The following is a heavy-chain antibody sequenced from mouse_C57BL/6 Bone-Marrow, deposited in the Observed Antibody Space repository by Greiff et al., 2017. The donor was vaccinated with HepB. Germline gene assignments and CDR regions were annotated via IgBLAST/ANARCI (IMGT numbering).Heavy chain of an antibody. Sequence: QVQLQQPGAELVRPGSSVKLSCKASGYTFTSYWMHWVKQRPIQGLEWIGNIDPSDSETDYNQKFKDKATLTVDKSSSTAYMQLSSLTSEDSAVYYCARGDYFDYWGQGTTLTVSS. J-gene: IGHJ2*01. CDR3: ARGDYFDY. CDR1: GYTFTSYW. V-gene: IGHV1-52*01. CDR2: IDPSDSET.